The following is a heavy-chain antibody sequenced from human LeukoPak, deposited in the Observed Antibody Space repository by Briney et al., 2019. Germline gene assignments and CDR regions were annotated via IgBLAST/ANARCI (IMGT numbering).Heavy chain of an antibody. CDR2: INPNRGGT. CDR1: GFTFTAYY. Sequence: ASVKVSCKASGFTFTAYYMHWVRQAPGQRLEWMGWINPNRGGTNYAQNFQGRVTMTWDTSISTASMELSRLRSDDTAVYYCSRGPHWDPHFDFWGQGTLVTVSS. J-gene: IGHJ4*02. CDR3: SRGPHWDPHFDF. D-gene: IGHD7-27*01. V-gene: IGHV1-2*02.